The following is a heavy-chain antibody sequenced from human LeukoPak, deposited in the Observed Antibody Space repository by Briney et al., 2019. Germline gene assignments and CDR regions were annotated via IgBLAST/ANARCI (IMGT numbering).Heavy chain of an antibody. CDR1: GYSFTSYW. D-gene: IGHD2-15*01. J-gene: IGHJ4*02. CDR3: ARHRAGYCSGGSCYLPTQCYY. CDR2: IDPSDSYT. V-gene: IGHV5-10-1*01. Sequence: GESLKISCKGSGYSFTSYWISWVRQIPGKGLEWMGRIDPSDSYTNYSPSFQGHVTISADKSISTAYLQWSSLKASDTAMYYCARHRAGYCSGGSCYLPTQCYYWGQGTLVTVSS.